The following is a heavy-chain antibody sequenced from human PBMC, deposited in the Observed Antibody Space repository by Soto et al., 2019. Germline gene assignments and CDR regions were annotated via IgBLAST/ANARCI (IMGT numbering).Heavy chain of an antibody. D-gene: IGHD3-22*01. CDR1: GFTFSSYG. V-gene: IGHV3-33*01. J-gene: IGHJ1*01. Sequence: QVQLVESGGGVVQPGRSLRLSCAASGFTFSSYGMHWVRQAPGKGLEWVAVIWYDGSNKYYADSVKGRFTISRDNSKNKLYLQMNSLRAEDTAVYYCARATYYYDSSRYYPLPGGYFQHWGQGTLVTVS. CDR3: ARATYYYDSSRYYPLPGGYFQH. CDR2: IWYDGSNK.